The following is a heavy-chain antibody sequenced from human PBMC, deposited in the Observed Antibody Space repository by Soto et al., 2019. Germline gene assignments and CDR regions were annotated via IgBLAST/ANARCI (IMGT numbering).Heavy chain of an antibody. V-gene: IGHV3-33*01. CDR2: IWYDGSNK. CDR1: GFTFSSYG. D-gene: IGHD5-18*01. CDR3: ARGYSFSDY. J-gene: IGHJ4*02. Sequence: QVQLVESGGGVVQPGRSLRLSCAASGFTFSSYGMHWVRQAPGKGLEWVAVIWYDGSNKYYADSVKGRFTISRDNSKNTLYLQMNSLRAEDTAVYYCARGYSFSDYWGQGTLVTASS.